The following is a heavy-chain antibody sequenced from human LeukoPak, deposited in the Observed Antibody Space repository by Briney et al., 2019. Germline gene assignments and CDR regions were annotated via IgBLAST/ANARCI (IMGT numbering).Heavy chain of an antibody. D-gene: IGHD6-19*01. J-gene: IGHJ4*02. CDR3: AKEPYSSGWSSPFDY. CDR2: INSDGSST. Sequence: GGSLRLSCAASGFTLSSYWMHWVRQTPGKGPVWVSRINSDGSSTSYADSVKGRFTISRDNAKNTLYLQMNSLRAEDTAVYYCAKEPYSSGWSSPFDYWGQGTLVTVSS. V-gene: IGHV3-74*01. CDR1: GFTLSSYW.